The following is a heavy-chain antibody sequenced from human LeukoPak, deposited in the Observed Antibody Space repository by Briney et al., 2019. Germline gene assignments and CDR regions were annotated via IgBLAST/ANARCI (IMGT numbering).Heavy chain of an antibody. V-gene: IGHV4-59*01. CDR3: ARENSDYDAFDV. CDR1: GGSISTYY. J-gene: IGHJ3*01. Sequence: SETLSLTCTVSGGSISTYYWNWIRQPPGKGLEWIVFIYYSGSTSYNPSLKSRVTISVDTSKNQFSLNLKSVTAADTAVYFCARENSDYDAFDVWGQGAVVTVSS. D-gene: IGHD5-12*01. CDR2: IYYSGST.